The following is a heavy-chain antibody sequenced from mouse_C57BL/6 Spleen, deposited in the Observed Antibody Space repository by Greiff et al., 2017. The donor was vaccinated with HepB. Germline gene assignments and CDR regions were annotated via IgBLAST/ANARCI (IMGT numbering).Heavy chain of an antibody. J-gene: IGHJ3*01. V-gene: IGHV1-76*01. CDR3: ARERGYSFAY. CDR2: IYPGSGNT. Sequence: VQLQQSGAELVRPGASVKLSCKASGYTFTDYYINWVKQRPGQGLEWIARIYPGSGNTYYNEKFKGKATLTAEKSSSTAYMQLSSLTSEDSAVYFCARERGYSFAYWGQGTLVTVSA. CDR1: GYTFTDYY. D-gene: IGHD2-3*01.